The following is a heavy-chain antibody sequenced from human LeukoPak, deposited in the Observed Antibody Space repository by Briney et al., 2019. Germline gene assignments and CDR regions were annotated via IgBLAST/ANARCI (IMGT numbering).Heavy chain of an antibody. CDR1: GGSISSSSYY. J-gene: IGHJ5*02. Sequence: SETLSVTCTVSGGSISSSSYYWGWIRQPPGKGLEWIGSIYYSGGTYYNPSLKSRVTVSVDTSKNQFSLKLSSVTAADTAVYYCARDGISSGWDNNWFDPWGQGTLVTVSS. CDR3: ARDGISSGWDNNWFDP. V-gene: IGHV4-39*07. D-gene: IGHD6-19*01. CDR2: IYYSGGT.